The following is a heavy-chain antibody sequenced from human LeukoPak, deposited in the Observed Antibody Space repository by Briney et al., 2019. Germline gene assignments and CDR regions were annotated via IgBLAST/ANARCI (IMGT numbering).Heavy chain of an antibody. V-gene: IGHV1-3*01. CDR1: GYTFTGYA. Sequence: GASVKVSCKASGYTFTGYAMHWVRQAPGQRLEWMGWINAGNGNTKYSQKFQGRVTITRDTSASTAYMELSSLRSEDTAVYYCARTRSLPKDCSGGSCYPYYYYYGMDVWGQGTTVTVSS. CDR2: INAGNGNT. CDR3: ARTRSLPKDCSGGSCYPYYYYYGMDV. D-gene: IGHD2-15*01. J-gene: IGHJ6*02.